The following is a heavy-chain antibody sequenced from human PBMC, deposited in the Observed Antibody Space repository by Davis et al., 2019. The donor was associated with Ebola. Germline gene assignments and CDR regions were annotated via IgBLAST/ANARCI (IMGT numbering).Heavy chain of an antibody. Sequence: MPSETLSLTCTVSGGSISSGDYYWSWIRQPPGKGLEWIGYIYYSGSTYYNPSLKSRVTISVDTSKNQFSLKLSSVTAADTAVYYCASLVVPAAIVGAYWFDPWGQGTLVTVSS. J-gene: IGHJ5*02. D-gene: IGHD2-2*01. CDR3: ASLVVPAAIVGAYWFDP. CDR2: IYYSGST. V-gene: IGHV4-30-4*01. CDR1: GGSISSGDYY.